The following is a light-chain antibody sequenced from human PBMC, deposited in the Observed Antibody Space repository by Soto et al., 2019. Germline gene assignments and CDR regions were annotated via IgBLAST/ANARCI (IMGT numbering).Light chain of an antibody. J-gene: IGKJ3*01. CDR1: QVMNID. V-gene: IGKV1-17*01. CDR3: LQHNTYPTT. Sequence: DIQMTQSPSSLSASVGDRVTITCRASQVMNIDLIWYQQKPGKAPKRLIYAASSLQSGVPSRFSGSGFGTEFTLTISSLQPEDFATYYCLQHNTYPTTFGPGTKVDIK. CDR2: AAS.